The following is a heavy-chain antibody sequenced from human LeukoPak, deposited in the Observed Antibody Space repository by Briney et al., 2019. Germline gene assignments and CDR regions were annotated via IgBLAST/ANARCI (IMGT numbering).Heavy chain of an antibody. D-gene: IGHD2-21*01. J-gene: IGHJ4*02. V-gene: IGHV5-51*01. Sequence: GESLKISCKGSGYSFTNYWIGWVRQMPGKGLEWMGVVYPGDSETKYSPSFQGQVTISADKSLSTAYLQWRSLNASDTAIYFCATTIVGSRYYFDYWGQGTLVSVSS. CDR3: ATTIVGSRYYFDY. CDR1: GYSFTNYW. CDR2: VYPGDSET.